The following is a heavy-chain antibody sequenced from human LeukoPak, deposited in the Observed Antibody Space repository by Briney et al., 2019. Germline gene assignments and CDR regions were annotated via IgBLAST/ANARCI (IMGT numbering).Heavy chain of an antibody. CDR2: IYYSGST. Sequence: SETLSLTCTVSGGSISSSSYYWGWIRQPPGKGLEWIGSIYYSGSTYYSPSLKSRVTMSVDTSKNQFSLKLSSVTAADTAVYYCARVGMVRGVIILYYGMDVWGQGTTVTVSS. V-gene: IGHV4-39*07. J-gene: IGHJ6*02. CDR1: GGSISSSSYY. D-gene: IGHD3-10*01. CDR3: ARVGMVRGVIILYYGMDV.